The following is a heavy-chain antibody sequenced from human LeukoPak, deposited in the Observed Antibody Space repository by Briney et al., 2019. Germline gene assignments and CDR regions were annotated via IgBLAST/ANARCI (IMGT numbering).Heavy chain of an antibody. Sequence: PGGSLRLSCAASGSSFSNYNMNWVRQAPGKGLEWVSYISGSSPTIYYADSVKGRFTISRDNAKNSLYLQMNSLRDEDTAVYYCARETLGFDCWGQGTLVTVSS. J-gene: IGHJ4*02. CDR1: GSSFSNYN. V-gene: IGHV3-48*02. CDR2: ISGSSPTI. CDR3: ARETLGFDC. D-gene: IGHD3-16*01.